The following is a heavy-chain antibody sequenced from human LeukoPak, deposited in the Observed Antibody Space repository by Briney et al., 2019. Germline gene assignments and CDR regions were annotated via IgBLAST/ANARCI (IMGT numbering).Heavy chain of an antibody. CDR1: GFTFSSYG. V-gene: IGHV3-33*01. CDR3: ASAVGATAFDY. CDR2: IWYAGSKK. Sequence: GRSLRLSCAASGFTFSSYGMLGVRQAPGKGLEWVAVIWYAGSKKSYAASVKRRFTNSRDNYKNTLYLQMNSLRAEDTAVYYCASAVGATAFDYWGQGTLVTVSS. D-gene: IGHD1-26*01. J-gene: IGHJ4*02.